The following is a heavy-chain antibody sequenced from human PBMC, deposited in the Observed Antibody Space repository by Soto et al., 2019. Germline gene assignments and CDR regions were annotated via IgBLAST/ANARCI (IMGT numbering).Heavy chain of an antibody. CDR2: IKHSGRT. CDR1: GGSFSGYD. V-gene: IGHV4-34*01. CDR3: GSYHGDNTTCFDR. J-gene: IGHJ5*02. D-gene: IGHD4-17*01. Sequence: QVQLQQWGAGLLEPSETLSLTCAVYGGSFSGYDWSWIRQPPGKGLEWIGEIKHSGRTNYNTSLNSLVTITVDTSKNQFSLKLSSVPAANTAVSYCGSYHGDNTTCFDRWGDGTLVTVSS.